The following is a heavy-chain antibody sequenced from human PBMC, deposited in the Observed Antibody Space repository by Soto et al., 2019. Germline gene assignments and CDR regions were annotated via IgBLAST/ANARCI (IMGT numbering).Heavy chain of an antibody. V-gene: IGHV4-59*08. CDR3: ARHKGGYYSGVDV. CDR2: IYYSGST. Sequence: SETLYLTCTVSGGPISRSYWSWIRQPPGKGLEWIGYIYYSGSTNYNPSLKSRVTISVDTSKNQFSLKLSSVTAADTAVYYCARHKGGYYSGVDVWGQGTTVT. J-gene: IGHJ6*02. D-gene: IGHD3-16*01. CDR1: GGPISRSY.